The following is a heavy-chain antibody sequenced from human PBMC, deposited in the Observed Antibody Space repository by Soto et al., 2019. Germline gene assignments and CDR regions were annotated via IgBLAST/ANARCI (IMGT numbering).Heavy chain of an antibody. Sequence: GGSLRLSCAASGFTFSSYSMNWVRQAPGKGLEWVSYISSSSSTIYYADSVKGRFTISRDNAKNSLYLQMNSLRDEDTAVYYCARDQIRGIAAVPMDGMDVWGQGTTVTVSS. CDR3: ARDQIRGIAAVPMDGMDV. J-gene: IGHJ6*02. D-gene: IGHD6-13*01. V-gene: IGHV3-48*02. CDR1: GFTFSSYS. CDR2: ISSSSSTI.